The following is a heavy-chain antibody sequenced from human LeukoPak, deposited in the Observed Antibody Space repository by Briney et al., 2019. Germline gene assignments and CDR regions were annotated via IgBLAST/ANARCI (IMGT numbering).Heavy chain of an antibody. CDR1: GFTFNSYN. CDR2: LSSSSSEI. J-gene: IGHJ4*02. Sequence: PGGSLRLSCAASGFTFNSYNMNWVRQAPGKGLEWVSSLSSSSSEIYYADSVKGRFTISRDNAKNSLFLQMNSLRAEDTAVYYCTRAPYYDSRTWVVDYWGQGTLVTVSS. D-gene: IGHD3-22*01. CDR3: TRAPYYDSRTWVVDY. V-gene: IGHV3-21*06.